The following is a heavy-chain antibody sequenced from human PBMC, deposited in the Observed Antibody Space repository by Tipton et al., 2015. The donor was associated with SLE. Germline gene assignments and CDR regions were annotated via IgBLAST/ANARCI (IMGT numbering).Heavy chain of an antibody. D-gene: IGHD2-21*01. CDR2: IYTNGNT. CDR1: GGSFGSGDYY. CDR3: ARGNCGIVCSGFNWFDP. V-gene: IGHV4-61*02. Sequence: TLSLTCTVSGGSFGSGDYYWTCIRQPAGKGLVWIGRIYTNGNTNYNSSLQSRVTISLDTSNNQFSLHLSSVTAADTAVYYCARGNCGIVCSGFNWFDPWGQGGLVTVSS. J-gene: IGHJ5*02.